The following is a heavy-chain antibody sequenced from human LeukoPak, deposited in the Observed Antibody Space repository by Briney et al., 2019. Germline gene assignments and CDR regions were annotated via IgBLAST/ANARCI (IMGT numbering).Heavy chain of an antibody. CDR2: VYRRGST. J-gene: IGHJ3*02. CDR3: GRHAYGDSSAAFDI. D-gene: IGHD4-17*01. Sequence: SVTLSLTCAVSGDSNSSNYCWRWARQFPGKGLEWIGEVYRRGSTSYNPSLKSRVVISTDKSKNQYSLNLNSVTAADTAMYYCGRHAYGDSSAAFDIWGQGTMVIVSS. CDR1: GDSNSSNYC. V-gene: IGHV4-4*02.